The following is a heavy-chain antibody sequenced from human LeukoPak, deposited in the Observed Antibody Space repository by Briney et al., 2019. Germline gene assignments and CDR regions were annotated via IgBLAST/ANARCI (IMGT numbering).Heavy chain of an antibody. V-gene: IGHV1-2*02. CDR1: RYTFTGYY. CDR3: ARAAAAAGTGAEYFQH. D-gene: IGHD6-13*01. CDR2: INPNSGGT. Sequence: ASVKVSCKASRYTFTGYYIHWVRQAPGQGLEWMGWINPNSGGTNYAQKFQGRVTMTRDTSINTAYMELSRLRSDGTAVYYCARAAAAAGTGAEYFQHWGQGTLVTVSS. J-gene: IGHJ1*01.